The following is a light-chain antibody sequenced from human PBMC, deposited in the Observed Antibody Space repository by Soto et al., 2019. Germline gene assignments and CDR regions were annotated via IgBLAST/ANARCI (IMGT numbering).Light chain of an antibody. J-gene: IGKJ1*01. Sequence: MVLTQSPATRCGSPSDRATLSCLSIQSVSNNYLAWYQQKPGQSPRLLIYGASTRATGIPARFSGSGSGTEFTLTISSRQSEDFAGYYCQQYNNGTTWTFGQGTKVDI. CDR1: QSVSNN. CDR3: QQYNNGTTWT. V-gene: IGKV3-15*01. CDR2: GAS.